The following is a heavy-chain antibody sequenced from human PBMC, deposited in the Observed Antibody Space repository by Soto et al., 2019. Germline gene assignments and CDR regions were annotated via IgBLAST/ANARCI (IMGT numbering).Heavy chain of an antibody. CDR2: ISGYNGNT. Sequence: QVQVVQSGAEVKKPGASVKVSCKASGYIFTSYGISWVRQAPGQGLEWMGWISGYNGNTNYAQKLQGRVTMTTDTTTSTAYMEVRILRSDDTAVYYCARGAAAAQNKWFDPWGQGTLVTVSS. CDR3: ARGAAAAQNKWFDP. V-gene: IGHV1-18*01. D-gene: IGHD6-13*01. CDR1: GYIFTSYG. J-gene: IGHJ5*02.